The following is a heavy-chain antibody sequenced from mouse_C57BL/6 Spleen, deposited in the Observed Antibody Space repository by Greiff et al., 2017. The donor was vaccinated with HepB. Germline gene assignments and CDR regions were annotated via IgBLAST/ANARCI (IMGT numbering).Heavy chain of an antibody. J-gene: IGHJ3*01. Sequence: EVQLVESGGGLVKPGGSLKLSCAASGFTFGDYGMHWVRQAPEKGLEWVAYISSGSSTIYYADTVKGRFTISRDNAKNTLFLQMTSLRSEDTAMYYCARTYYGSSLFAYWGQGTLVTVSA. CDR1: GFTFGDYG. CDR2: ISSGSSTI. D-gene: IGHD1-1*01. V-gene: IGHV5-17*01. CDR3: ARTYYGSSLFAY.